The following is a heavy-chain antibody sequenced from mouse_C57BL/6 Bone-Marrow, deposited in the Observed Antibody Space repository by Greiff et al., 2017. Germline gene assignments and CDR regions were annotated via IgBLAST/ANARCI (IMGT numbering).Heavy chain of an antibody. D-gene: IGHD1-1*01. J-gene: IGHJ2*01. Sequence: EVKVVGSGGDLVKPGGSPKLSCAASGFTFSSYGMSWVRPTPDKRLEWVATISSGGSYTYYPDSVKGRFTISRDNAKNTLYLQMSSLKSEDTAMYYCARYYYDYFDYWGQGTTLTVSS. CDR3: ARYYYDYFDY. CDR2: ISSGGSYT. CDR1: GFTFSSYG. V-gene: IGHV5-6*01.